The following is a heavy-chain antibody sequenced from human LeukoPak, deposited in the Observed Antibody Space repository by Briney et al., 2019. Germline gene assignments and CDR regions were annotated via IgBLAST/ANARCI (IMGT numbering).Heavy chain of an antibody. CDR2: ITGSGTGSGDST. D-gene: IGHD3-22*01. V-gene: IGHV3-23*01. CDR3: ARDDTMIVVALDY. J-gene: IGHJ4*02. Sequence: GGSLRLSCAVSGFTFSSYAMSWVRQAPGKGLEWVSAITGSGTGSGDSTYYADSVKGRFTVSRDNSKNTLYLQMNSLRAEDTAVYYCARDDTMIVVALDYWGQGTLDTVSS. CDR1: GFTFSSYA.